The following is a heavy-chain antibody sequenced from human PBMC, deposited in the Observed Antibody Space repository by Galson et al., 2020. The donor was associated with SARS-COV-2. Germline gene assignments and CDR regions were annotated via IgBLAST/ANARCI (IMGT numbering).Heavy chain of an antibody. V-gene: IGHV3-30-3*01. CDR2: ISYDGSNK. D-gene: IGHD3-16*01. Sequence: GKGLEWVAVISYDGSNKYYADSVKGRFTISRDNSKNTLYLQMNSLRAEDTAVYYCAREFGRGMDVWGQGTTVTVSS. J-gene: IGHJ6*02. CDR3: AREFGRGMDV.